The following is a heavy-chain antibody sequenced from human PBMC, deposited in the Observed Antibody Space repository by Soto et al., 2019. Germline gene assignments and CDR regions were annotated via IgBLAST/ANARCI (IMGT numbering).Heavy chain of an antibody. J-gene: IGHJ3*02. V-gene: IGHV4-61*01. CDR3: ASANAGAFDI. Sequence: SETLSLPCTVSGGSFTSATYYWSWIRQPPGRGLEYIGYIYYSESTNYTPSLNSRVTMSVDTPKNQFSLKLSSVTAADTAVYYCASANAGAFDIWGQGTMVTVSS. CDR2: IYYSEST. CDR1: GGSFTSATYY.